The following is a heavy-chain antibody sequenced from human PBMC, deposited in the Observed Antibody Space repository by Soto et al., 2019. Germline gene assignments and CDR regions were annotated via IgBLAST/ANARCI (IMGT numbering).Heavy chain of an antibody. CDR3: ASGPYCSGNSCYRYFDY. D-gene: IGHD2-15*01. CDR2: INHSGST. CDR1: GGSFSGYY. Sequence: PSETLSLTCAVYGGSFSGYYWSWIRQPPGKGLKRIGEINHSGSTNYNPSLKSRVTISVDTSKNHFSLNLTSVTAADTAVYYCASGPYCSGNSCYRYFDYWGQGTLVTVSS. V-gene: IGHV4-34*01. J-gene: IGHJ4*02.